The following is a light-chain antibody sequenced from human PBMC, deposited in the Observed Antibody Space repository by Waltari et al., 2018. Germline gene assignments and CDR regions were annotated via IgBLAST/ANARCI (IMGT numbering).Light chain of an antibody. CDR3: LQYFDVPQT. Sequence: VMTQSPDSLAVSLGERATLTCRSSQSVFLRSNNKNYVAWYQHKPGQPPKLLIYWASIREAGVPDRFTGSGSGTQFTLTISSLQAEDVAVYFCLQYFDVPQTFGQGTKLEI. CDR1: QSVFLRSNNKNY. V-gene: IGKV4-1*01. CDR2: WAS. J-gene: IGKJ2*01.